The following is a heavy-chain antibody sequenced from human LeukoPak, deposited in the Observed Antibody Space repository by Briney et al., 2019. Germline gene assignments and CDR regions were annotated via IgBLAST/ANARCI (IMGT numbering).Heavy chain of an antibody. D-gene: IGHD6-6*01. J-gene: IGHJ4*02. CDR2: IYYSGST. Sequence: SETLSLTCTVSGGSISSSSYYWGWIRQPPGKGLEWIGSIYYSGSTYYNPSLKSRVTISVDTSKNQFSLKLSSVTAADTAVYYCARVCSSLTGYYFDYWGQGTLVTVSS. CDR1: GGSISSSSYY. V-gene: IGHV4-39*07. CDR3: ARVCSSLTGYYFDY.